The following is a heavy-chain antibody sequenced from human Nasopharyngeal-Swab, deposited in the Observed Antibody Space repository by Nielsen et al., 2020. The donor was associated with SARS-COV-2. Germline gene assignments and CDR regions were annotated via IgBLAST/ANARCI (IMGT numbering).Heavy chain of an antibody. D-gene: IGHD1-1*01. V-gene: IGHV4-30-2*01. J-gene: IGHJ4*02. Sequence: GLEWIGYIYHTGSTYYNPSLKSRVTISVDRSKNQFSLKLSSVTAADTAVYYCARLSSTGSIYYFDYWGQGTLVTVSS. CDR2: IYHTGST. CDR3: ARLSSTGSIYYFDY.